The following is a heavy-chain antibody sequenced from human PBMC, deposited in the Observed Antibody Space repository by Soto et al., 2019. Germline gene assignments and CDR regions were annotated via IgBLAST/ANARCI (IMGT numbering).Heavy chain of an antibody. D-gene: IGHD3-10*01. V-gene: IGHV1-18*04. J-gene: IGHJ5*02. CDR3: AREKGLLWFGELSQKNWFDP. CDR1: GYTFTSYG. CDR2: ISAYNGNT. Sequence: ASVKVSCKASGYTFTSYGISLVRQAPGQGLELMGWISAYNGNTNYAQKLQGRVTMTTDTSTSTAYMELRSLRSDDTAVYYCAREKGLLWFGELSQKNWFDPWGQGTLVTVYS.